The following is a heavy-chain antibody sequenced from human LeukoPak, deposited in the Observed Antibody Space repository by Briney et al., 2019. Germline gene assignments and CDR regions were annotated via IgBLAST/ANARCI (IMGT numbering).Heavy chain of an antibody. CDR1: RYTLTELS. V-gene: IGHV1-24*01. CDR3: ATAQQYCSSTSCYIGWFDP. CDR2: FDPEDGET. D-gene: IGHD2-2*02. Sequence: GASVKVSCKVSRYTLTELSMHWVRQAPGKGLEWMGGFDPEDGETIYAQKFQGRVTMTEDTSTDTAYMELSSLRSEDTAVYYCATAQQYCSSTSCYIGWFDPWGQGTLVTVSS. J-gene: IGHJ5*02.